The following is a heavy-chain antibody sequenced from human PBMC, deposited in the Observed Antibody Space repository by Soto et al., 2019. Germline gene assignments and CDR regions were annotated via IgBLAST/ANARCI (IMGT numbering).Heavy chain of an antibody. V-gene: IGHV3-30*18. Sequence: GGSLRLSCAASGFTFSSYGMHWVRQAPGKGLEWVAVISYDGSNKYHADSVKGRFTISRDNSKNTLYLQMNSLRAEDTAVYYCAKEGGAYYDFWSGYYADFDYWGQGTLVTVSS. CDR2: ISYDGSNK. CDR3: AKEGGAYYDFWSGYYADFDY. J-gene: IGHJ4*02. CDR1: GFTFSSYG. D-gene: IGHD3-3*01.